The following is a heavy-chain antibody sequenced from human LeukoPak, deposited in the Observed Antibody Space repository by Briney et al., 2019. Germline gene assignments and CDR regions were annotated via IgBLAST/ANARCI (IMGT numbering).Heavy chain of an antibody. CDR3: ARASSTIFGVGYYYYMDV. D-gene: IGHD3-3*01. J-gene: IGHJ6*03. Sequence: ASVKVSCKASGYTFTSYDTNWVRQDTGQGLEWMGWMNPNSGNTGYAQKFQGRVTITRNTSISTAYMELSSLRSEDTAVYYCARASSTIFGVGYYYYMDVWGKGTTVTVSS. CDR2: MNPNSGNT. CDR1: GYTFTSYD. V-gene: IGHV1-8*03.